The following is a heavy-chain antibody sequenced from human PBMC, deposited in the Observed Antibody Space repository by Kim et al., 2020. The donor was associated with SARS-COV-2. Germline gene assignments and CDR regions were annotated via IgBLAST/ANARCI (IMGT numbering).Heavy chain of an antibody. Sequence: YADSVRCRFTMSRDNGKHMVYLEMSSLGAEDTAVYFCVKGGNYIYNLMDVWGQGTTVTVSS. D-gene: IGHD1-1*01. CDR3: VKGGNYIYNLMDV. V-gene: IGHV3-74*01. J-gene: IGHJ6*02.